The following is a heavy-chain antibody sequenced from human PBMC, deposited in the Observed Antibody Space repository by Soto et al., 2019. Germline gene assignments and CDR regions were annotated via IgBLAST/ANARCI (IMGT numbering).Heavy chain of an antibody. D-gene: IGHD3-10*01. V-gene: IGHV4-31*03. CDR2: MFYTGST. Sequence: HVLLRESGPGLVKPPQTLSLTCTVSGGSITSASYYWSWIRQHPGKGLEWIGYMFYTGSTSYNPSLKSRVTLSMDTSENQFSLKLTSVTAADTAVYYCARVRRYGESNTYYFDYWGQGTLVTVSS. CDR3: ARVRRYGESNTYYFDY. J-gene: IGHJ4*02. CDR1: GGSITSASYY.